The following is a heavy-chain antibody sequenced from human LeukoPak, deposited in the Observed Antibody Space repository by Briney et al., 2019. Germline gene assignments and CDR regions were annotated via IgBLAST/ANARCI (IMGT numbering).Heavy chain of an antibody. CDR3: ARGGLEGYYGSGSYGSYWFDP. D-gene: IGHD3-10*01. V-gene: IGHV1-2*02. CDR1: GYTFTGYY. Sequence: ASVKVSCKASGYTFTGYYMHWVRQAPGQGLEWMGWINPNSGGTNYAQKFQGRVTMTRDTSISTACMELSRLRSDDTAVYYCARGGLEGYYGSGSYGSYWFDPWGQGTLVTVSS. J-gene: IGHJ5*02. CDR2: INPNSGGT.